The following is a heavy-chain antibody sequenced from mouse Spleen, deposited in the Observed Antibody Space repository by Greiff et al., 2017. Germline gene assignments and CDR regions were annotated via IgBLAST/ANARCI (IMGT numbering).Heavy chain of an antibody. V-gene: IGHV1-19*01. CDR1: GYTFTDYY. Sequence: VHVKQSGPVLVKPGASVKMSCKASGYTFTDYYMNWVKQSHGKSLEWIGVINPYNGGTSYNQKFKGKATLTVDKSSSTAYMELNSLTSEDSAVYYCARGDTTVVATGYFDYWGQGTTLTVSS. CDR3: ARGDTTVVATGYFDY. J-gene: IGHJ2*01. CDR2: INPYNGGT. D-gene: IGHD1-1*01.